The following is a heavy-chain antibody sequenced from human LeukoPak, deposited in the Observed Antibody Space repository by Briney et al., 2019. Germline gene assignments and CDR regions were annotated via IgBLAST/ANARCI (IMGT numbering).Heavy chain of an antibody. D-gene: IGHD6-19*01. J-gene: IGHJ4*02. CDR3: ARHWLVRTSRSPLRY. Sequence: GGSLRLSCAASGFTFSDYYMSWIRQAPGKGLEWISYIHSRGSTTYYADSVKGRFTISRDNAKNSLYLQMNSLRAEDTAVYYCARHWLVRTSRSPLRYWGQGTLVTVSS. V-gene: IGHV3-11*04. CDR2: IHSRGSTT. CDR1: GFTFSDYY.